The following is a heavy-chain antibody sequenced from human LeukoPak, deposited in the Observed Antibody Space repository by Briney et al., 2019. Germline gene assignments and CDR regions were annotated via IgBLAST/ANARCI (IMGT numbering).Heavy chain of an antibody. CDR1: GFTFSSYW. D-gene: IGHD1-26*01. CDR3: ARAYSGSYRGAFDI. V-gene: IGHV3-7*01. Sequence: GGSLRLSCAASGFTFSSYWMSWVRQAPGKGLEWVANIKQDGSEKYYVDSVKGRFTISRDNAKNSLYLQMNSLRAEDTAVYYCARAYSGSYRGAFDIWGQGTMVTVSS. CDR2: IKQDGSEK. J-gene: IGHJ3*02.